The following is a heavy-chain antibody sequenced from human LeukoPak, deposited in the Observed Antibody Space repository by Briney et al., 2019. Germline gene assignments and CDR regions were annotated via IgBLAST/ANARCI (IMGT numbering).Heavy chain of an antibody. CDR2: IYDSGST. D-gene: IGHD5-18*01. J-gene: IGHJ4*02. V-gene: IGHV4-39*02. Sequence: SETLSLTCTVSGGSIRSSYYYWGWIRQPPGKGLEWIGSIYDSGSTYYNPSLKSRVTISVDTSKNRFSLKLNSVTAADTAVYYCARDLQLWTTRDTRGGAQVGYWGQGTLVTVSS. CDR3: ARDLQLWTTRDTRGGAQVGY. CDR1: GGSIRSSYYY.